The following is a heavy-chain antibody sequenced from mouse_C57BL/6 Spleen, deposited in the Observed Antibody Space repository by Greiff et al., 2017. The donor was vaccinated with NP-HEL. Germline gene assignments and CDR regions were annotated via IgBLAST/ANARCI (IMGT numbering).Heavy chain of an antibody. J-gene: IGHJ1*03. Sequence: QVQLQQSGAELARPGASVKLSCKASGYTFTNYGISWVKQRTGQGLEWIGEIYPRSGNTYYNEKFKGKATLTADKSSSTAYMELRSLTSEDSAVYFCARVTTVVPRYFDVWGTGTTVTVSS. CDR2: IYPRSGNT. V-gene: IGHV1-81*01. D-gene: IGHD1-1*01. CDR3: ARVTTVVPRYFDV. CDR1: GYTFTNYG.